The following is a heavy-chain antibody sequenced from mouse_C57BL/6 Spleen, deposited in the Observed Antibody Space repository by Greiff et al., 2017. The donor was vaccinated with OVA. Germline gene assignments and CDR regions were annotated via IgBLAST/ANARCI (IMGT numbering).Heavy chain of an antibody. D-gene: IGHD1-1*01. CDR2: IYPGDGDT. Sequence: VQLQQSGAELVKPGASVKISCKASGYAFSSYWMNWVKQRPGKGLEWIGQIYPGDGDTNYNGKFKGKATLTADKSSSTAYMQLSSLTSEDSAVYCGARVYTTVGGCDYWGQGTTLTVSS. CDR1: GYAFSSYW. J-gene: IGHJ2*01. V-gene: IGHV1-80*01. CDR3: ARVYTTVGGCDY.